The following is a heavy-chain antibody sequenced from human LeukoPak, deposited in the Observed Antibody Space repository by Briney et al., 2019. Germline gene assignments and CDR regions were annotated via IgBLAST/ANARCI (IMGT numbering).Heavy chain of an antibody. V-gene: IGHV3-48*02. D-gene: IGHD1-26*01. Sequence: GGSLRLSCAASGFTFSSYSMNWVRQAPGKGLEWVSYISSSSSTIYYADSVKGRFTISRDNAKNSLYLQMNSLRDEDTAVYYCASRYSGSYYYTDDGDYYYGMDVWGQGTTVTVSS. J-gene: IGHJ6*02. CDR3: ASRYSGSYYYTDDGDYYYGMDV. CDR2: ISSSSSTI. CDR1: GFTFSSYS.